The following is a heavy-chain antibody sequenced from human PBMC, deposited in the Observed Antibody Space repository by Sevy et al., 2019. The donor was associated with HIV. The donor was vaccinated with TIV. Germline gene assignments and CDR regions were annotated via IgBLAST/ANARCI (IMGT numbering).Heavy chain of an antibody. CDR2: IYYSGST. CDR3: ARHGDLRGVDMPIDY. V-gene: IGHV4-39*01. J-gene: IGHJ4*02. D-gene: IGHD3-16*01. Sequence: SETLSLTCTVSGGSISSSSYYWGWIRQPPGKGLEWIGSIYYSGSTYYNPSLKSRVTISVDTSKNQFSLKLSSVTAADTAVYYCARHGDLRGVDMPIDYWGQGTLVTVSS. CDR1: GGSISSSSYY.